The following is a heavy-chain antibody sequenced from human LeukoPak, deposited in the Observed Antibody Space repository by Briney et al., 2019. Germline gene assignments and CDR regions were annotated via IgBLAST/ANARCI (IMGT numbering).Heavy chain of an antibody. CDR1: GGSISSSNW. V-gene: IGHV4-4*02. CDR3: ARDLSFDWFPYYFDY. D-gene: IGHD3-9*01. CDR2: IYHSGST. J-gene: IGHJ4*02. Sequence: SETLSLTCAVSGGSISSSNWWSWVRQPPGKGLEWIGEIYHSGSTNYNPSLKSRVTISIDTSKNQFSLKVSSVTAADTAIYYCARDLSFDWFPYYFDYWGQGILVTVSS.